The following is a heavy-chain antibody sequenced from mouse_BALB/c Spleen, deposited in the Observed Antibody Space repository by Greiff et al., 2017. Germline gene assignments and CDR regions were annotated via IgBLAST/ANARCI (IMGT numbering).Heavy chain of an antibody. Sequence: VQLQQSGPELVKPGASVKISCKASGYTFTDYNMHWVKQSHGKSLEWIGYIYPYNGGTGYNQKFKSKATLTVDNSSSTAYMELRSLTSEDSAVYYCATYYDYDGGWFDYWGQGTTLTVSS. CDR2: IYPYNGGT. CDR1: GYTFTDYN. D-gene: IGHD2-4*01. J-gene: IGHJ2*01. V-gene: IGHV1S29*02. CDR3: ATYYDYDGGWFDY.